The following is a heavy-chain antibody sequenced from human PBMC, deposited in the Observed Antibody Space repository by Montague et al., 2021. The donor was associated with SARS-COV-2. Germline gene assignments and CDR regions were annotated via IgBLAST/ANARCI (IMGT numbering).Heavy chain of an antibody. Sequence: SETLSLTCAVYGGSFSDYNWTWIRQAPGGGLEWIGQINYGGRTKYNPSLKSRVTISIDTSKNQFSLQLTSVTAADTAVYYCARDAPGYWGQGTLVTVSS. V-gene: IGHV4-34*01. D-gene: IGHD1-1*01. J-gene: IGHJ4*02. CDR1: GGSFSDYN. CDR3: ARDAPGY. CDR2: INYGGRT.